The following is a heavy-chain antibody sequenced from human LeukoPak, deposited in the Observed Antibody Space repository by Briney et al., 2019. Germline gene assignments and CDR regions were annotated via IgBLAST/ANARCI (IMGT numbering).Heavy chain of an antibody. CDR1: GGSFSDYY. D-gene: IGHD3-10*01. Sequence: SETLSLTCAVYGGSFSDYYWSWIRQPPGKGLEWIGEINHSGSTNYNPSLKSRVTISVDTSKSQFSLKLSSVTAADTAVYYCARRCVRITMVRGTSNWFDPWGQGTLVTVSS. CDR3: ARRCVRITMVRGTSNWFDP. V-gene: IGHV4-34*01. J-gene: IGHJ5*02. CDR2: INHSGST.